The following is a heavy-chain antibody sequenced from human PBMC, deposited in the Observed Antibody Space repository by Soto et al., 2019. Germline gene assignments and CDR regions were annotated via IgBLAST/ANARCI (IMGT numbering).Heavy chain of an antibody. D-gene: IGHD2-21*02. CDR1: GGTFNSYA. Sequence: QVQLVQSGAAVKKPGSSVRVSCKASGGTFNSYAFSWVRQAPGQGLEWMGRVIPLRGTTNLAQKFQGRVTITADEATSTVDTGVSRLTPEDRSVYECTAELDCYETYYYSDMD. J-gene: IGHJ6*01. CDR2: VIPLRGTT. V-gene: IGHV1-69*01. CDR3: TAELDCYETYYYSDMD.